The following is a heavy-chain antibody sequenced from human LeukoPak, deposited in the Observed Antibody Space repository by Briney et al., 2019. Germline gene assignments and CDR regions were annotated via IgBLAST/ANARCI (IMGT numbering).Heavy chain of an antibody. CDR1: GFTFSSYA. CDR2: ISGSGGST. Sequence: PGGSLRLSCAASGFTFSSYAMSWVRQAPGKGLEWVSAISGSGGSTYYADSVKGRFTISRDNSKNTLYLQMNSLRAEDTAVYYCAKDTRDRTYYYYYMDVWGKGTTVTVSS. D-gene: IGHD2-15*01. V-gene: IGHV3-23*01. J-gene: IGHJ6*03. CDR3: AKDTRDRTYYYYYMDV.